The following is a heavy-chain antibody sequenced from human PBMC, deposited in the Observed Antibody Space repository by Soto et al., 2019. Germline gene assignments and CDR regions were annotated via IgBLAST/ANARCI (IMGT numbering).Heavy chain of an antibody. CDR3: ARVPNSASSRDYYGMDV. CDR2: IWYDGSNK. CDR1: GFTFSSYG. D-gene: IGHD6-13*01. J-gene: IGHJ6*02. V-gene: IGHV3-33*01. Sequence: QVQLVESGGGVVQPGRSLRLSCAASGFTFSSYGMHWVRQAPGKGLEWVAVIWYDGSNKYYADSVKGRFTISRDNSKNTLYLQMNRLRAEDTAVDYCARVPNSASSRDYYGMDVWGQGTTVTVSS.